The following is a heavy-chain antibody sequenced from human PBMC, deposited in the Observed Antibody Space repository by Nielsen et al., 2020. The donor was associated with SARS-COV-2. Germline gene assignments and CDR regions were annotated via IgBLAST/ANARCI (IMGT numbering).Heavy chain of an antibody. CDR3: ARDLAAGLGWDYYMDV. CDR1: GFTFSSYG. V-gene: IGHV3-30*03. J-gene: IGHJ6*03. Sequence: GESLKISCAASGFTFSSYGMHWVRQAPGKGLEWVAVISYDGSNKYYADSVKGRFTISRDNSKNTLYLQMNSLRAEDTAVYYCARDLAAGLGWDYYMDVWGKGTTVTVSS. CDR2: ISYDGSNK. D-gene: IGHD3-10*01.